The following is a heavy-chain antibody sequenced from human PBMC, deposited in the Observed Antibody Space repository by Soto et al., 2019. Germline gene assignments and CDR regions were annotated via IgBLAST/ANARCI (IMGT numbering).Heavy chain of an antibody. J-gene: IGHJ4*02. D-gene: IGHD2-8*01. CDR2: IWYDGSNK. Sequence: HPGGSLRLSCAASGFTFSSYGMHWVRQAPGKGLEWVAVIWYDGSNKYYADSVKGRFTISRDNSKNTLYLQMNSLRAEDTAVYYCARDLSCTNGVCYSSACDYWGQGTLVTVSS. CDR1: GFTFSSYG. CDR3: ARDLSCTNGVCYSSACDY. V-gene: IGHV3-33*01.